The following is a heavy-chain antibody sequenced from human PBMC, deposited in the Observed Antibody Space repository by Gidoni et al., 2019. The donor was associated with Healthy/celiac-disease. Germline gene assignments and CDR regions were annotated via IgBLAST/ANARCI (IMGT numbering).Heavy chain of an antibody. D-gene: IGHD3-22*01. Sequence: EVQLLSSGGGFVQPGASLRLSCSASGFTFSSYAMSWVRQAPGKGLEWVSAISGSGGRTYYADSVKGRFTIARDNSKNTLYLQMNSLRAEDTAVYYCAKRQDSSGYYYNFDYWGQGTLVTVSS. J-gene: IGHJ4*02. CDR2: ISGSGGRT. CDR1: GFTFSSYA. V-gene: IGHV3-23*01. CDR3: AKRQDSSGYYYNFDY.